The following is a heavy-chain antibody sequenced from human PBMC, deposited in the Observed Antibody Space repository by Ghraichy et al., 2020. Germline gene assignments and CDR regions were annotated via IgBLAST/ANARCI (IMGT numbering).Heavy chain of an antibody. Sequence: GGSLRLSCSASGFTFSNYAMSWVRQAPGKGLQLVSLITDNGVNTYYIDSVKGRFTISRDNSQNTLYLQMNSLRAEDTALYYCAKAPVPSCTCATCYPLDYWGQGALVTVSS. CDR3: AKAPVPSCTCATCYPLDY. V-gene: IGHV3-23*01. CDR2: ITDNGVNT. J-gene: IGHJ4*02. D-gene: IGHD2-15*01. CDR1: GFTFSNYA.